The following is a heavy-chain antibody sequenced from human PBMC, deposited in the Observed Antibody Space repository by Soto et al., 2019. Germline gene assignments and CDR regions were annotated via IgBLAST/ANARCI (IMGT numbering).Heavy chain of an antibody. J-gene: IGHJ5*02. D-gene: IGHD3-3*01. CDR2: IYPASSET. CDR1: VYTFARSS. Sequence: PGESLKISCKASVYTFARSSIGWVRQMPGKGLEWMGIIYPASSETTYSPSFQGQVTISADMSISTAYLQWSSLKASDTAIYYCAPYYNYWNTWGQGTLVTVSS. V-gene: IGHV5-51*01. CDR3: APYYNYWNT.